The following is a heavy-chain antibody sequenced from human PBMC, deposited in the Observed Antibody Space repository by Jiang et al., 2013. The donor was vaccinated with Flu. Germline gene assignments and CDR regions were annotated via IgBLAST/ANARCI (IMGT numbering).Heavy chain of an antibody. CDR1: GGTFSNYA. V-gene: IGHV1-69*04. Sequence: SGAEVKKPGSSVKVSCKASGGTFSNYAISWVRQAPGQGLEWMGRIIPILGIANYAQKFQGRVTITADKSTSTAYMELSSLRSEDTAVYYCARGTVGATMVGYGMDVWGPRDHGHRLL. CDR2: IIPILGIA. D-gene: IGHD1-26*01. J-gene: IGHJ6*01. CDR3: ARGTVGATMVGYGMDV.